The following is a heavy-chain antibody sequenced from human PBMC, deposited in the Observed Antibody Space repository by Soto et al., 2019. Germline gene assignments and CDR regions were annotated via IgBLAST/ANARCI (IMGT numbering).Heavy chain of an antibody. CDR1: GGTFSSYA. Sequence: QVPLVQSGAEVKKPGSSVKVSCKASGGTFSSYAISWVRQAPGQGLEWMGGIIPIFGTANYAQKFQGRVTITADESTSTAYMELSSLRSEDTAVYYCARDRAPSITMVRGPNWGGLYYYDGMDVW. V-gene: IGHV1-69*01. D-gene: IGHD3-10*01. J-gene: IGHJ6*01. CDR2: IIPIFGTA. CDR3: ARDRAPSITMVRGPNWGGLYYYDGMDV.